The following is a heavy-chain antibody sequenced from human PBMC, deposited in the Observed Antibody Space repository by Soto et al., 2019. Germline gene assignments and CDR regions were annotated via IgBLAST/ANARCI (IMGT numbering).Heavy chain of an antibody. D-gene: IGHD1-26*01. J-gene: IGHJ4*02. CDR1: GGSFSGYY. CDR3: ARGRSGSYGYFDY. CDR2: INHSGST. V-gene: IGHV4-34*01. Sequence: PSETLSLTCAVYGGSFSGYYWSWIRQPPGKGLEWIGEINHSGSTNYNPSLKSRVTISVDTSKNQFSLKLSSVTAADTAVYYCARGRSGSYGYFDYWGQGTLVTV.